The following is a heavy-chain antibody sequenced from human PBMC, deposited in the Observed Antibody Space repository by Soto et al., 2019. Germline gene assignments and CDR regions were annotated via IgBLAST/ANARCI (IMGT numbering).Heavy chain of an antibody. V-gene: IGHV3-21*01. CDR2: ISSSSSYI. J-gene: IGHJ3*02. D-gene: IGHD2-15*01. CDR3: ARDLPDIVVVVAATLSAFDI. CDR1: GFTFSSYS. Sequence: EAQLVESGGGLVKPGGSLRLSCAASGFTFSSYSMNWVRQAPGKGLEWVSSISSSSSYIYYADSVKGRFTISRDNAKNSRYLQMNSLRAEDTAVYYCARDLPDIVVVVAATLSAFDIWGQGTMVTVSS.